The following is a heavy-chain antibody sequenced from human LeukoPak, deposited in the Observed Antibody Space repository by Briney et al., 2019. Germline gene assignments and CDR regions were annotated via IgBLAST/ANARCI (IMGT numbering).Heavy chain of an antibody. Sequence: PGGSLRLSCAASGFTFSSYGMSWVRQAPGKGLEWVSAISGSGGSTYYADSVKGRFTISRDNSKNTLYLQMNSLRAEDTAVYYCAKATYGSGSYYRLYYFDYWGQGTLVTVSS. D-gene: IGHD3-10*01. J-gene: IGHJ4*02. CDR2: ISGSGGST. V-gene: IGHV3-23*01. CDR1: GFTFSSYG. CDR3: AKATYGSGSYYRLYYFDY.